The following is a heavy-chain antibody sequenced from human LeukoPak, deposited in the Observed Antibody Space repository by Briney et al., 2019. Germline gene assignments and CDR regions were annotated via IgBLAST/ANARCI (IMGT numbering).Heavy chain of an antibody. CDR2: ISYDGSNK. D-gene: IGHD2-21*01. V-gene: IGHV3-30-3*01. CDR3: ARGFVFSDAFDI. J-gene: IGHJ3*02. Sequence: RGSLRLSCAASGFTFSSYAMHWVRRAPGKGLEWVPVISYDGSNKYYADSVKGRFTISRDNSKNTLYLQMNSLRAEDTAVYYCARGFVFSDAFDIWGQGTTVTVSS. CDR1: GFTFSSYA.